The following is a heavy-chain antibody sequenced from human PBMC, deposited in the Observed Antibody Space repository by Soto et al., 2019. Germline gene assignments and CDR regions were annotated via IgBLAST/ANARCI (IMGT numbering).Heavy chain of an antibody. CDR1: GFTFGDYA. CDR2: IRSKAYGGTT. J-gene: IGHJ4*02. CDR3: TRSGYDILTGAYPNYFDY. V-gene: IGHV3-49*03. D-gene: IGHD3-9*01. Sequence: GGSLRLSCTASGFTFGDYAMSWFRQAPGKGLEWVGFIRSKAYGGTTEYAASVKGRFTISRDDSKSIAYLQMNSLKTEDTAVYYCTRSGYDILTGAYPNYFDYWGQGTLVTVSS.